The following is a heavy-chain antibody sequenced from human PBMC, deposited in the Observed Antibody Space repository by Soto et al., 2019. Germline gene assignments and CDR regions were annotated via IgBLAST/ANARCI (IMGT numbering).Heavy chain of an antibody. CDR3: ARGSYGSSCGN. CDR1: GYTFTSYD. D-gene: IGHD6-13*01. V-gene: IGHV1-8*01. J-gene: IGHJ4*02. Sequence: QVQLAQSGDEVKKPGASVKVSCKASGYTFTSYDINWVRQATGQGLVWTGWMNPNSGNTGYAQKSQGRVTLTRNTYLSTAYRELSSLRSEDTALYYGARGSYGSSCGNWGQGTLVTVSS. CDR2: MNPNSGNT.